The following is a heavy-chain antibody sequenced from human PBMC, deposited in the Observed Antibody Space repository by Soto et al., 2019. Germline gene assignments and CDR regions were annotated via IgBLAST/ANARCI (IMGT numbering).Heavy chain of an antibody. CDR2: IIPISDTT. J-gene: IGHJ6*02. CDR3: STSQGSSTSLEIYYYYYYGMDV. V-gene: IGHV1-69*01. Sequence: QVQLVQSGAEVKKPGSSVKVSCKASGGTFSSYAISWVRQAPGQGLEWMGGIIPISDTTNYAQKFQGRVTITADESTSTAYLKLLSRMFEDTAVVYCSTSQGSSTSLEIYYYYYYGMDVWGQGTTVTVSS. CDR1: GGTFSSYA. D-gene: IGHD2-2*01.